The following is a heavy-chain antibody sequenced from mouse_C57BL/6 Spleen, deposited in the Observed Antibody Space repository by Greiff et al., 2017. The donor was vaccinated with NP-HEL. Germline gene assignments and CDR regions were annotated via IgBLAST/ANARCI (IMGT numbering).Heavy chain of an antibody. Sequence: DVKLVESGGGLVKPGGSLKLSCAASGFTFSSYAMSWVRQTPEKRLEWVATISDGGSYTYYPDNVKGRFTISRDNAKNNLYLQMSHLKSEDTAMYYCARLIYYDYDGGVYYFDYWGQGTTLTVSS. CDR2: ISDGGSYT. CDR3: ARLIYYDYDGGVYYFDY. V-gene: IGHV5-4*03. D-gene: IGHD2-4*01. CDR1: GFTFSSYA. J-gene: IGHJ2*01.